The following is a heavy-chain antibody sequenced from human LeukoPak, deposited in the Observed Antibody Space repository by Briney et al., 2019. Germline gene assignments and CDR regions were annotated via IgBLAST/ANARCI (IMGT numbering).Heavy chain of an antibody. CDR3: AREQAGGLSDF. CDR1: GYTFINYG. CDR2: IRAYTGNT. Sequence: ASVKVSCKASGYTFINYGISWVRQAPGQGLEWMGWIRAYTGNTDYAQKFQGRVTMTTDTSTSTAYMEMRSLRSDDTAVYYCAREQAGGLSDFWGQGTLVTVSS. J-gene: IGHJ4*02. D-gene: IGHD3/OR15-3a*01. V-gene: IGHV1-18*01.